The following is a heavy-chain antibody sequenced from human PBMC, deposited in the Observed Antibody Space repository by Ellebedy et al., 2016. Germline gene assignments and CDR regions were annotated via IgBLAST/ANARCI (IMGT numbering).Heavy chain of an antibody. D-gene: IGHD2-15*01. CDR3: ARGYCSGGRCYAYGMDV. J-gene: IGHJ6*02. Sequence: GSLRLSXTVSGGSISGYYWSWVRQPPGKGLEWIGYVYYSGTPNYNPSLKSRDTISLDRSNNQFSLKLTSVTAADTAVYYCARGYCSGGRCYAYGMDVWGQGTTVTVSS. CDR1: GGSISGYY. CDR2: VYYSGTP. V-gene: IGHV4-59*01.